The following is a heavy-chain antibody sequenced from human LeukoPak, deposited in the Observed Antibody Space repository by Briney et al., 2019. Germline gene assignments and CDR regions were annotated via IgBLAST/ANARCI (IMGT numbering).Heavy chain of an antibody. J-gene: IGHJ4*02. CDR2: INPNSGGT. V-gene: IGHV1-2*02. D-gene: IGHD3-16*01. Sequence: ASVKVSCKASGYTFTGYYMHWVRQAPGQGLEWMGWINPNSGGTNYAQKFHGRVTMTRDTSISTAYMELSRLRSDDTAVYYCARDGITFGGAASDYWGQGTLVTVSS. CDR3: ARDGITFGGAASDY. CDR1: GYTFTGYY.